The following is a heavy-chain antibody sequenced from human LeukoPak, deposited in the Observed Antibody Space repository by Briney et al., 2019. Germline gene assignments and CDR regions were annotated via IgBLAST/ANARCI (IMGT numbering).Heavy chain of an antibody. CDR3: AREVPHALGYCSSTSCQNYYYYYYMDV. J-gene: IGHJ6*03. CDR1: GGSISSYY. D-gene: IGHD2-2*01. Sequence: KPSETLSLTCTVSGGSISSYYWSWIRQPPGKGLEWIGYIYYSGSTNYNPSLKSRVTISVDTSKNQFSLKLSPVTAADTAVYYCAREVPHALGYCSSTSCQNYYYYYYMDVWGKGTTVTVSS. V-gene: IGHV4-59*01. CDR2: IYYSGST.